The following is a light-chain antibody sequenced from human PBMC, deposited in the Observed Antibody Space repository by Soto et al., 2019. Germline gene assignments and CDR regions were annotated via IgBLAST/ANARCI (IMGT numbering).Light chain of an antibody. Sequence: DTQMTQSPSTLSASIGDRVTITCRASQSLNIWLAWYQQKPGKAPKLLFYKASNLESGVPSRFSGSGSVTEFTLAISRLHADDYATYYCQQYIDYFTFGGGTTEEIK. V-gene: IGKV1-5*03. J-gene: IGKJ4*01. CDR2: KAS. CDR1: QSLNIW. CDR3: QQYIDYFT.